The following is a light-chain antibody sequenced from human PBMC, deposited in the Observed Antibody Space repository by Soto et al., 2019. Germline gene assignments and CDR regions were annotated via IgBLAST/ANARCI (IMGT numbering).Light chain of an antibody. Sequence: EIVLTQSPGTLSLSPGERATLSCRASQIVSSSYLAWYQQKPGQAPRLLIYGASSRATGIPDRFSGSWSGTDFTLTISRLEPEDFAVYYCQQYGCSPCTCGQGTKVEIK. J-gene: IGKJ1*01. CDR1: QIVSSSY. CDR3: QQYGCSPCT. V-gene: IGKV3-20*01. CDR2: GAS.